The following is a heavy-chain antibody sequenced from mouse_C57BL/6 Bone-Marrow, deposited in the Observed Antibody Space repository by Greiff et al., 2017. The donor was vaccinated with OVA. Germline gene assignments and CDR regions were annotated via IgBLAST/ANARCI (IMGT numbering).Heavy chain of an antibody. Sequence: VQLKPSGAELVRPGASVKLSCTASGFNIKDDYMHWVKQRPEQGLEWIGWIDPENGDTEYASKFQGKATITADTSSNTAYLQLSSLTSEDTAVYYCTDDGDYYAMDYWGQGTSVTVSS. J-gene: IGHJ4*01. CDR2: IDPENGDT. CDR1: GFNIKDDY. V-gene: IGHV14-4*01. D-gene: IGHD1-1*02. CDR3: TDDGDYYAMDY.